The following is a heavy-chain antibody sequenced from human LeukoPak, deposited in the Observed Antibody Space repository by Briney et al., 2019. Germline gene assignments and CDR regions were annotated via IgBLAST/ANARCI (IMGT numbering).Heavy chain of an antibody. D-gene: IGHD3-22*01. J-gene: IGHJ4*02. CDR2: IYPGDSDT. V-gene: IGHV5-51*01. Sequence: GESLKISCKGSGYSFISYWSAWVRQMPGKGLEWMGIIYPGDSDTRYSPSFQGQVTISADKSISTAYLQWSSLKASDTAMYYCARXSPDSSGYHHFDYWGQGTLVTVSS. CDR1: GYSFISYW. CDR3: ARXSPDSSGYHHFDY.